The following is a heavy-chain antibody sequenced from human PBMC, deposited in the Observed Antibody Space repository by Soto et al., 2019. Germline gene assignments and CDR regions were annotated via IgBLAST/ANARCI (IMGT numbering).Heavy chain of an antibody. Sequence: QVQLVQSGAEVKKPGSSVKVSCKASGGTFSSYAISWVRQAPGQGLEWMGGIIPIFGTANYAQKFQGRVTITADESTSTAYTELSSLRSEDTAVYYCARAQTYYDFWSGYFFDYWGQGTLVTVSS. CDR3: ARAQTYYDFWSGYFFDY. D-gene: IGHD3-3*01. CDR1: GGTFSSYA. J-gene: IGHJ4*02. V-gene: IGHV1-69*01. CDR2: IIPIFGTA.